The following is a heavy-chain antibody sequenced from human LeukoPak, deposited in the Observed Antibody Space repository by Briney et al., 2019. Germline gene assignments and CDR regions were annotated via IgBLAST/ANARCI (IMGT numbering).Heavy chain of an antibody. CDR1: GGSISSYY. CDR2: IYYSGST. V-gene: IGHV4-59*01. D-gene: IGHD4-23*01. CDR3: VRVLRGGNSGYAFDI. Sequence: SETLSLTCTVSGGSISSYYWSWIRQPPGKGLEWIGYIYYSGSTNYNPSLKSRVTISVDTSSNQFSLKLTSVTAADTAVYYCVRVLRGGNSGYAFDIWGQGTMVTVSS. J-gene: IGHJ3*02.